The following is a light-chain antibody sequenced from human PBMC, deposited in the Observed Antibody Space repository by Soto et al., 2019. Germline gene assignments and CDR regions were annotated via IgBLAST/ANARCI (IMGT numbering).Light chain of an antibody. CDR2: QAS. CDR1: QSISYW. J-gene: IGKJ4*01. CDR3: QQYSRYSIT. V-gene: IGKV1-5*03. Sequence: DIQVTQSPSTLSASVGDRVTITCRASQSISYWLAWYQQKPGKAPTVLIYQASTLESGVPSRFSGSGSGTEFTLTISSLQPDDFATYDGQQYSRYSITFGGGTKVEIK.